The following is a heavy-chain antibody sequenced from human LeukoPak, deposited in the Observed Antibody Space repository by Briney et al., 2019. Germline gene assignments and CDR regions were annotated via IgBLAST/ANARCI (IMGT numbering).Heavy chain of an antibody. CDR2: IYSDGTT. V-gene: IGHV3-53*01. CDR1: GFTFDDYG. J-gene: IGHJ6*03. D-gene: IGHD3-22*01. Sequence: PGGSLRLSCAASGFTFDDYGMSWVRQAPGRGLEWVSVIYSDGTTKYADSAKGRFTISRDNSKSMVYLQMDRLRAEDTAVYYCAKSSAPITMIVVVSYYYYMDVWGKGTTVTVSS. CDR3: AKSSAPITMIVVVSYYYYMDV.